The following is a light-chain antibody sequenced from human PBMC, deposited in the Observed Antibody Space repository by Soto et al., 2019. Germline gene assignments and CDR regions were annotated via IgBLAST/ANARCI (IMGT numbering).Light chain of an antibody. CDR2: GAS. J-gene: IGKJ4*01. V-gene: IGKV3-15*01. CDR1: QSVSSN. Sequence: EIVMTQSPATLSVSPGERATLSCRASQSVSSNLAWYQQKPGQAPRLLIYGASTRATGIPARFSGSGSGTEFTLTISSLQSEDFAVYYCQQYNNRPPRTFGGGNKVEIK. CDR3: QQYNNRPPRT.